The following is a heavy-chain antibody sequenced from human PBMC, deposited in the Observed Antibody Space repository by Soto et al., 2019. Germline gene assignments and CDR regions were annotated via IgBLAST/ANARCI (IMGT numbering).Heavy chain of an antibody. V-gene: IGHV4-59*08. CDR3: ARQAVRCSGGSCYSPGCSCDFDY. Sequence: SETLSLTCTVSGGSISSYYWSWIRQPPGKGLEWIGYIYYSGSTNYNPSLKSRVTISVDTSKNQFSLKLSSVTAADTAVYYCARQAVRCSGGSCYSPGCSCDFDYWGQGTLVTVSS. J-gene: IGHJ4*02. CDR1: GGSISSYY. CDR2: IYYSGST. D-gene: IGHD2-15*01.